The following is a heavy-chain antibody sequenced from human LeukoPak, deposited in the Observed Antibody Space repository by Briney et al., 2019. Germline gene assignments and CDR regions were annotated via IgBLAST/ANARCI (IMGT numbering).Heavy chain of an antibody. CDR3: ARDNDYVWGSYREYAFDI. CDR2: INHSGST. Sequence: PSETLSLTCAVYGGSFSGYYWSWIRQPPGKGLEWIGEINHSGSTNYNPSLKSRVTISVDKSKNQFSLKLSSVTAADTAVYYCARDNDYVWGSYREYAFDIWGQGTMVTVSS. J-gene: IGHJ3*02. D-gene: IGHD3-16*02. CDR1: GGSFSGYY. V-gene: IGHV4-34*01.